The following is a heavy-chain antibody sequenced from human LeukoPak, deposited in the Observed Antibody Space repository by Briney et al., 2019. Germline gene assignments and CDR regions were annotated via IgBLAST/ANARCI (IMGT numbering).Heavy chain of an antibody. CDR1: RYTLTELS. V-gene: IGHV1-24*01. CDR2: FDPEDGET. D-gene: IGHD1-26*01. J-gene: IGHJ4*02. CDR3: ATARSIVGGLDY. Sequence: ASVKVSCKVSRYTLTELSMHWVRQAPGKGREWMGGFDPEDGETIYAQKFQGRVTMTEDTFPDTAYMELSSLRSEDTAVYYCATARSIVGGLDYWGQGTLVTVSS.